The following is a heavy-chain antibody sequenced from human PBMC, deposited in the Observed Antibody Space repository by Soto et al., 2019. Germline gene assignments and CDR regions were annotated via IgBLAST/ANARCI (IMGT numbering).Heavy chain of an antibody. CDR1: GGTFSSYA. D-gene: IGHD2-15*01. Sequence: SVKVSCKASGGTFSSYAISWVRQAPGQGLEWMGGIIPIFGTANYAQKFQGRVTITADESTSTAYMELSSLRSEDTAVYYCARGFGYCSGGSCYHPGDYWGQGTLV. CDR3: ARGFGYCSGGSCYHPGDY. V-gene: IGHV1-69*13. J-gene: IGHJ4*02. CDR2: IIPIFGTA.